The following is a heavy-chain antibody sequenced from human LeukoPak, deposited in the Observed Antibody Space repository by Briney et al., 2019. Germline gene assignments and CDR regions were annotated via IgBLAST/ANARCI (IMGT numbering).Heavy chain of an antibody. CDR1: GFTFSSFA. CDR3: TKDPNGDYVGAFDP. V-gene: IGHV3-23*01. D-gene: IGHD4-17*01. CDR2: ITGSHGRT. J-gene: IGHJ5*02. Sequence: GGSLRLSCEASGFTFSSFAMTWVRQAPGKGLEWVSSITGSHGRTYNTDSVKGRFTISRDNSQNSLYLQMNSLRAEDTAVYYCTKDPNGDYVGAFDPWGQGTLVTVSS.